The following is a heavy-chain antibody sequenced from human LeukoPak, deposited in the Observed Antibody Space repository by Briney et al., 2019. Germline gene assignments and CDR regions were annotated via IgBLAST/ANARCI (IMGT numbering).Heavy chain of an antibody. CDR3: AQDYYGS. Sequence: GGSLRLSCAASGFTFDDYAMHWVRQAPGKGLEWVAVISYDGSNKYYADSVKGRFTISRDNSKNTLYLQMNSLRAEDTAVYYCAQDYYGSGGQGTPVTVSS. J-gene: IGHJ4*02. D-gene: IGHD3-10*01. CDR1: GFTFDDYA. CDR2: ISYDGSNK. V-gene: IGHV3-30*18.